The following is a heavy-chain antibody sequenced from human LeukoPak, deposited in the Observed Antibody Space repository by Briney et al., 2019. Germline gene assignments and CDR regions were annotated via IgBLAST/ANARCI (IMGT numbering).Heavy chain of an antibody. CDR1: GYSISSGYY. Sequence: SETLSLTCTVSGYSISSGYYWGWIRQPPGKGLEWIGSLYFSGSTYYSSSLKSRVTISLDNSRNQFSLKVASVTAADTAVYYCARYGLLGLSEINGFDIGGQGTKVTVSS. CDR3: ARYGLLGLSEINGFDI. V-gene: IGHV4-38-2*02. CDR2: LYFSGST. D-gene: IGHD2-2*01. J-gene: IGHJ3*02.